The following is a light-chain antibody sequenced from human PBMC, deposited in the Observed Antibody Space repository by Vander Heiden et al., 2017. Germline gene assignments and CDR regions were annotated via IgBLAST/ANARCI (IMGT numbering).Light chain of an antibody. CDR2: GAS. J-gene: IGKJ2*01. CDR3: QQYGSSWYT. Sequence: EVVLTQSPGTLSLSPGERATLSCRASQSVSTYLGRYQQKPGQAPRLLIYGASSRATGIPDRFSGSGSGTDFTLTISRLEPEDFAVYYCQQYGSSWYTFGQGTKLEIK. CDR1: QSVSTY. V-gene: IGKV3-20*01.